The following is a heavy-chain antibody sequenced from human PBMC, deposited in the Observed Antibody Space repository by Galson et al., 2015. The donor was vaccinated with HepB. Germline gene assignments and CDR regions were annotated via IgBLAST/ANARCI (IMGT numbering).Heavy chain of an antibody. V-gene: IGHV1-18*01. Sequence: SVKVSCKASGYSFSSYGITWVRQAPGQGLEWMGWISPYNGNTVYGQRVYGRVTMTTETARNTAYMELRSLSFDDTALYYCARRDSDQNYFDAWGQGTLVIVS. D-gene: IGHD5-24*01. CDR2: ISPYNGNT. CDR3: ARRDSDQNYFDA. J-gene: IGHJ5*01. CDR1: GYSFSSYG.